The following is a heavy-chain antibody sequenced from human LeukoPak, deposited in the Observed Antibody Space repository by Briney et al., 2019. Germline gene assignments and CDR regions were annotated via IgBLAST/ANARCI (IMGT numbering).Heavy chain of an antibody. V-gene: IGHV3-33*01. CDR3: VRDSSSGSPDY. CDR2: IWYDGTNK. J-gene: IGHJ4*02. D-gene: IGHD6-19*01. Sequence: PGGSLRLSCAASGFTFSSYGMHWVRQAPGKGLEWVAVIWYDGTNKYYADSVKGRFTISRDNSKNTLYLQMDSLRAEDTAVYYCVRDSSSGSPDYWGQGTLVTVSS. CDR1: GFTFSSYG.